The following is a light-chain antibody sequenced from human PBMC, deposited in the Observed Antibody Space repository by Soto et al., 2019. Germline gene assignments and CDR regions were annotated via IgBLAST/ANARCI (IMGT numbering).Light chain of an antibody. J-gene: IGLJ1*01. CDR2: EDS. Sequence: QSVLTQPASVSGSPGQSITISCTGTSSDVGSYNLVSWYQQHPGKAPKLIIYEDSKRPSGVSNRFSGSNSGNTASLTISGLQAEDEADYYCCSYAGSGTYVFGAGTKVTVL. V-gene: IGLV2-23*01. CDR3: CSYAGSGTYV. CDR1: SSDVGSYNL.